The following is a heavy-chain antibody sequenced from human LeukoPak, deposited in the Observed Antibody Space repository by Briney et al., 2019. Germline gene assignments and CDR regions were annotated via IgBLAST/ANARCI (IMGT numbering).Heavy chain of an antibody. CDR2: ISWDGGNT. CDR1: GFAFGHYT. D-gene: IGHD4-17*01. V-gene: IGHV3-43*01. CDR3: AKDNGYSDNPLDY. J-gene: IGHJ4*02. Sequence: PGGSLRLSCAASGFAFGHYTMHWVRQAPGKGLEWVSLISWDGGNTYYADSVKGRFTISRDNNKNSLYLQMNSLRAEDTALYYCAKDNGYSDNPLDYWGQGTLVTVSS.